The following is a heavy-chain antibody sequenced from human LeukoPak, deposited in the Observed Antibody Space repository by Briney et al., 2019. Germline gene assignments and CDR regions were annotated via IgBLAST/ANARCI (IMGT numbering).Heavy chain of an antibody. J-gene: IGHJ6*02. V-gene: IGHV1-2*02. CDR1: GYTFTGYY. Sequence: RASVKVSCKASGYTFTGYYMHWVRQPPGQGLEWMGWINPNSGGTNYAQKFQGRVTMTRDTSISTAYMELSRLRSDDTAVYYCARSRGVMSYYYYYGMDVWGQGTTVTVSS. CDR2: INPNSGGT. CDR3: ARSRGVMSYYYYYGMDV. D-gene: IGHD3-10*01.